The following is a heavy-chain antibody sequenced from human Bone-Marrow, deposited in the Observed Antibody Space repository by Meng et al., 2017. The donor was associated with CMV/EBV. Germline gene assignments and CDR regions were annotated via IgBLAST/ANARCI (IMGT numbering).Heavy chain of an antibody. V-gene: IGHV4-34*01. CDR3: ARDLWGLGDY. D-gene: IGHD3/OR15-3a*01. CDR2: INHSEST. J-gene: IGHJ4*02. Sequence: SQTLSLTCAVYGGSFSGYYWSWIRQPPGKGLEWIGEINHSESTNYNPSLKSRVTISVDTSKNQFSLKLSSVTAADTAVYYCARDLWGLGDYWGQGTLVTVSS. CDR1: GGSFSGYY.